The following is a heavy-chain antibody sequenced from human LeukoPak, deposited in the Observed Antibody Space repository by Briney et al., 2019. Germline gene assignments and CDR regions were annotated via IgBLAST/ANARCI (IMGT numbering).Heavy chain of an antibody. Sequence: PSETLSLTCAVYGGSFSGYYWSWIRQPPGKGLEWIGEINHSGSTNYNPSLKSRVTISVDTSKNQFSLKLSSVTAADTAVYYCAREGGEYCSSTSCYEDYWGPGTLVTVS. CDR2: INHSGST. D-gene: IGHD2-2*01. CDR3: AREGGEYCSSTSCYEDY. J-gene: IGHJ4*02. CDR1: GGSFSGYY. V-gene: IGHV4-34*01.